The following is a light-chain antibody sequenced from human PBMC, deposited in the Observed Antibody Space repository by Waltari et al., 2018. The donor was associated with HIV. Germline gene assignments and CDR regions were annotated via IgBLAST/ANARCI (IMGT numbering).Light chain of an antibody. J-gene: IGKJ2*01. V-gene: IGKV3-20*01. CDR1: QSVSSSD. Sequence: EFVLTQSPGPLPLSPGERATLSCRASQSVSSSDLAWYQQRPGQAPRLLIYGASSRAAGIPDRFTGSGSGTDFTLTISRLEPEDFAVYYCQHFDTSLPKYTFGQGTKLEIK. CDR3: QHFDTSLPKYT. CDR2: GAS.